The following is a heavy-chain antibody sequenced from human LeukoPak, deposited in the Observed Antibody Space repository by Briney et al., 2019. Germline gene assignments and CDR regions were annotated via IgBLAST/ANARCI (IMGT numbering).Heavy chain of an antibody. CDR2: ISSSGSTI. V-gene: IGHV3-48*03. CDR3: AELGITMIGGV. CDR1: GFAFSSYN. Sequence: PGGSLRLSCVASGFAFSSYNMIWVRQAPGKGLEWVSYISSSGSTIYYADSVKGRFTISRDNAKNSLYLQMNSLTAEDTAVYYCAELGITMIGGVWGKGTTVTISS. D-gene: IGHD3-10*02. J-gene: IGHJ6*04.